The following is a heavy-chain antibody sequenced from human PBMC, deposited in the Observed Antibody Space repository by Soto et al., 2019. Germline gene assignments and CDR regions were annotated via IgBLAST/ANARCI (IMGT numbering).Heavy chain of an antibody. V-gene: IGHV1-18*04. CDR3: GRVPGYDCSSGFGYYYVMDV. CDR1: GYTFTSYG. CDR2: ISAYKGNT. Sequence: QVQLVQSGAEVKKPGASVKVSCNASGYTFTSYGISWVRQAPGQGREWMGWISAYKGNTNYAKKLKGRVATATGTYTSTAYMELRSLRADDTAVYYCGRVPGYDCSSGFGYYYVMDVWGQGTTVHVSS. D-gene: IGHD3-3*01. J-gene: IGHJ6*02.